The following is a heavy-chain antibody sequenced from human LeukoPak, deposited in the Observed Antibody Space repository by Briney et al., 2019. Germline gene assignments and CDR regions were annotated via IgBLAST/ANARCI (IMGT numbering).Heavy chain of an antibody. CDR3: ARARGGMDV. J-gene: IGHJ6*02. CDR2: IYYSGST. Sequence: SETLSLTCIVSGGSISNYYWSWIRQPPGKGLEWIGYIYYSGSTNYNPSLKSRVTISIDTSKNQFSLKLNYVTAAGTAVYYCARARGGMDVWGQGTTVTVSS. V-gene: IGHV4-59*01. CDR1: GGSISNYY.